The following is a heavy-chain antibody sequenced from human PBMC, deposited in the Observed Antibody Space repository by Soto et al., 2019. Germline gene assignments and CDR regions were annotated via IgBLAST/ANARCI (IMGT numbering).Heavy chain of an antibody. Sequence: EVQLLESGGGLVQPGGSLRLSCAASGFTLSSYHMDWVRQAPGKGLEWVSYISVSGSTIYYADSVKGRFTISRDNAKNSLYLQMDSLRAEDTAVYYCARDGSTGTTNYHYAMDVWGQGTTVIVSS. CDR1: GFTLSSYH. D-gene: IGHD4-17*01. V-gene: IGHV3-48*03. J-gene: IGHJ6*02. CDR2: ISVSGSTI. CDR3: ARDGSTGTTNYHYAMDV.